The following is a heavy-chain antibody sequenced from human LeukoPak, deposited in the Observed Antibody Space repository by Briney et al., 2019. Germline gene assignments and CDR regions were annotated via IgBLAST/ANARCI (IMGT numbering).Heavy chain of an antibody. CDR2: IHYTGTA. CDR1: GGPISNHF. Sequence: KPSETPAPTLTGSGGPISNHFWGLVRQPPREGLGWIGDIHYTGTANYNPSLKSRVTISLDTSKNQFSLKLTSVTTADTAAYYCARTYYFASGSYYDQWGFDIWGQGTLVTVSS. CDR3: ARTYYFASGSYYDQWGFDI. D-gene: IGHD3-10*01. J-gene: IGHJ4*02. V-gene: IGHV4-59*11.